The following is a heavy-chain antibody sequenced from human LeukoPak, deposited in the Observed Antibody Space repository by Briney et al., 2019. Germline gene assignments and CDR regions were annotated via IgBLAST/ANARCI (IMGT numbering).Heavy chain of an antibody. CDR3: ASPAGSVSNSDYYYYYMDV. Sequence: GASVKVSCKASGGTFSSYAISWVRQAPGQGLEWMGGIIPIFGTANYAQKFQGRVTITADKSTSTAYMELSSLRSEDTAVYYCASPAGSVSNSDYYYYYMDVWGKGTTVTVSS. CDR1: GGTFSSYA. D-gene: IGHD4-11*01. CDR2: IIPIFGTA. V-gene: IGHV1-69*06. J-gene: IGHJ6*03.